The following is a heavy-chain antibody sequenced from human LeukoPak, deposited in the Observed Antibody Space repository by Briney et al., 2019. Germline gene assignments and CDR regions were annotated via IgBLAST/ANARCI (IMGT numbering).Heavy chain of an antibody. CDR3: ARVRSGGWFGFDP. CDR2: IYYSGST. CDR1: GGSISSSSYY. V-gene: IGHV4-61*01. D-gene: IGHD6-19*01. Sequence: SETLSLTCTVSGGSISSSSYYWSWIRQPPGKGLEWIGYIYYSGSTNYNPSLKSRVTISVDTSKNQFSLKLSSVTAADTAVYYCARVRSGGWFGFDPWGQGTLVTVSS. J-gene: IGHJ5*02.